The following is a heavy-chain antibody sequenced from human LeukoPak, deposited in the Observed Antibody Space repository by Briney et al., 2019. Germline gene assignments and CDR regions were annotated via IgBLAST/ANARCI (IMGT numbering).Heavy chain of an antibody. D-gene: IGHD5-24*01. CDR1: GYTFTGYY. V-gene: IGHV1-2*02. Sequence: ASVKVSCKVSGYTFTGYYMHWVRQAPGQGLEWMGWINPNSGGTNYAQKFQGRVTMTRDTSTSTVYMELSSLRSEDTAVYYCARVRDGYNDAYDIWGQGTMVTVPS. J-gene: IGHJ3*02. CDR3: ARVRDGYNDAYDI. CDR2: INPNSGGT.